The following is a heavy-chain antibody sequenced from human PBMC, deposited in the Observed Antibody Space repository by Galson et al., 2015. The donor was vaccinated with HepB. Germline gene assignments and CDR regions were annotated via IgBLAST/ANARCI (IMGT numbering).Heavy chain of an antibody. CDR2: ISTNTGNP. Sequence: SLKVSCKASGYTFTSYAMNWVRQAPGQGLEWMAWISTNTGNPTYTECFTGRFVFSWDTSVNTAYLQISSLKAEDTAVYYCARDYNSDFDYWGQGTLVTVSS. D-gene: IGHD5-24*01. J-gene: IGHJ4*02. CDR1: GYTFTSYA. V-gene: IGHV7-4-1*02. CDR3: ARDYNSDFDY.